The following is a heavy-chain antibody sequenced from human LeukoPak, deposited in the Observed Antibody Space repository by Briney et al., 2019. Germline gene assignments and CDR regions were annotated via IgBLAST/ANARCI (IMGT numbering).Heavy chain of an antibody. Sequence: PSETLSLTCTVSGGSISSYYWSWIRQPAGKGLEWIGRVYTSGSTNYNPSLKSRVTMSVDTSKNQFSLKLSSVTAADTAVYYCARESPYYYYYYGMDVWGQGTTVTVSS. CDR2: VYTSGST. V-gene: IGHV4-4*07. CDR1: GGSISSYY. CDR3: ARESPYYYYYYGMDV. J-gene: IGHJ6*02.